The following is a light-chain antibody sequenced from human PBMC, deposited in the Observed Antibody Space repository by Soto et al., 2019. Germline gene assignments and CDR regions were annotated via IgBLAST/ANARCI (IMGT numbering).Light chain of an antibody. Sequence: EIVMTQSPATLSVSPGERATLSCRASQSGSSNFAGYQQKPGHAPRLLIYGPSTRATGIPARFSGSGSGTEFTLTISSLQSEDSAVYYCQQFNSWPGTFGQGTKVEIK. J-gene: IGKJ1*01. CDR1: QSGSSN. V-gene: IGKV3-15*01. CDR3: QQFNSWPGT. CDR2: GPS.